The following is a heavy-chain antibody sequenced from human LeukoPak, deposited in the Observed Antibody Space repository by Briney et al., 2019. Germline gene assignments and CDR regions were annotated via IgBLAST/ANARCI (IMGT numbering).Heavy chain of an antibody. CDR3: AKDFWSGYRDPHFDY. CDR2: MQYDGGDK. Sequence: GGSLRLSCVASGFSFSNYGIHWVRQAPGKGLEWVAFMQYDGGDKFYADSVKGRFTFSRDNSKNMMFLQMNSLRAEDTAVYYCAKDFWSGYRDPHFDYWGQGTLVTVSS. CDR1: GFSFSNYG. V-gene: IGHV3-30*02. D-gene: IGHD3-3*01. J-gene: IGHJ4*02.